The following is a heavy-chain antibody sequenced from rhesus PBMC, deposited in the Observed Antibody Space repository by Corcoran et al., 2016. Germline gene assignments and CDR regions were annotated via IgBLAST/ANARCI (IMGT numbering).Heavy chain of an antibody. CDR3: AAALLLDWFPDY. J-gene: IGHJ4*01. V-gene: IGHV4-76*01. CDR1: GGSISGGYD. CDR2: IYVSSGIT. D-gene: IGHD3-3*01. Sequence: QVQLQESGPGVVKSAETLSLTCAVSGGSISGGYDWRWIRQPPGKGLVWIGYIYVSSGITNYTPSLKNRVTISKYASKIEFSLKLGSVTAADTSVYYCAAALLLDWFPDYWGQGVLVSVSS.